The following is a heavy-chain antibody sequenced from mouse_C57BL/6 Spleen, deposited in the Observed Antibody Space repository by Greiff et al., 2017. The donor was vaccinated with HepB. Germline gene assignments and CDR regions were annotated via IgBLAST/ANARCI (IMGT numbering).Heavy chain of an antibody. CDR3: ARVKIYYDQGWYFDV. Sequence: EVQLQQSGPGLVKPSQSLSLTCSVTGYSITSGYYWNWIRQFPGNKLEWMGYISYDGSNNYNPSLKNRISITRDTSKNQFFLKLNSVTTEDTATYYCARVKIYYDQGWYFDVWGTGTTVTVSS. CDR1: GYSITSGYY. V-gene: IGHV3-6*01. D-gene: IGHD2-4*01. J-gene: IGHJ1*03. CDR2: ISYDGSN.